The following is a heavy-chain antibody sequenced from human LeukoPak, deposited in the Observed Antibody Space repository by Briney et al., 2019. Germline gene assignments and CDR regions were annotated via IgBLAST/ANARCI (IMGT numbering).Heavy chain of an antibody. V-gene: IGHV3-23*01. CDR3: ATGSSSSEY. CDR1: GFTFSTSA. D-gene: IGHD6-13*01. CDR2: ISGGGAGT. Sequence: GGSLRLACAASGFTFSTSAMSWVRRAPGKGLDWVSSISGGGAGTYYADSVKGRFTISRDNSKNTLSLQMNSLRAEDTAVYYCATGSSSSEYWGQGTLVTVSS. J-gene: IGHJ4*02.